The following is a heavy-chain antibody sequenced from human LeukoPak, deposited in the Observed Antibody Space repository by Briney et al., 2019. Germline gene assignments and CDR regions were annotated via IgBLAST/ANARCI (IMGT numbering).Heavy chain of an antibody. CDR2: IYPSDSDT. CDR1: GYSFTSHW. CDR3: ARRLPSSGSYYPFDY. D-gene: IGHD1-26*01. Sequence: PGESLKISCKASGYSFTSHWIGWVRQMPGRGLEWMGIIYPSDSDTRYSPSFQGQVTISADKSITTAYLQWSSLKPSDTAMYYCARRLPSSGSYYPFDYWGQGTLVTVFS. J-gene: IGHJ4*02. V-gene: IGHV5-51*01.